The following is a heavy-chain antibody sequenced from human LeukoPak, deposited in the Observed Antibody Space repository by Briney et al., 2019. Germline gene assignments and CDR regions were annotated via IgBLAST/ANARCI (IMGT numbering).Heavy chain of an antibody. Sequence: ASVKVSCRASGFTFTSSAVQWVRQARGQRLEWIGWIVVGSSNTNYAQKFQERVTITRDMSTSLVYMELSSLRSEDTAVYYCAAEAAYYYDSRDAFDVWGQGTMVTVSS. J-gene: IGHJ3*01. V-gene: IGHV1-58*01. CDR2: IVVGSSNT. CDR1: GFTFTSSA. D-gene: IGHD3-22*01. CDR3: AAEAAYYYDSRDAFDV.